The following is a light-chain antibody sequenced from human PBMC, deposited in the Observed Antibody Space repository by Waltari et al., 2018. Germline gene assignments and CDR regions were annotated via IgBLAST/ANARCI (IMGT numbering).Light chain of an antibody. CDR3: QNHERLPAM. CDR2: AAS. J-gene: IGKJ1*01. V-gene: IGKV3-20*01. Sequence: EIVLTQSPGTLSLSPGERATLSCRASQSISRYLAWYQQKPGQARRLLIYAASSRATGIPDRFSGSGSGTDFSLTISRLEPEDFAVYYCQNHERLPAMFGQGTKVEIK. CDR1: QSISRY.